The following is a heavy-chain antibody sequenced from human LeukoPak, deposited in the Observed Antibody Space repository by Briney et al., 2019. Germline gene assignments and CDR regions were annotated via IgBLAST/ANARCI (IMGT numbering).Heavy chain of an antibody. D-gene: IGHD3-10*01. Sequence: GGSLRLSCAGSGFRFSTYSIKWVRQAPGKGLEWVSHIGGSGSFIYYADSVKGRFTISRDNAKNSLYLQMNSLRAEDTSVYYCARVSEGSWNYWGQGTLVTVSS. J-gene: IGHJ4*02. CDR2: IGGSGSFI. CDR1: GFRFSTYS. CDR3: ARVSEGSWNY. V-gene: IGHV3-48*01.